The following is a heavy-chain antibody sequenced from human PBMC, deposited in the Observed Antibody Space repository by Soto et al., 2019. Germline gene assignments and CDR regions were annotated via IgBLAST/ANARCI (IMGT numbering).Heavy chain of an antibody. Sequence: ASVKVSCKASGYTFTSYDINWVRQATGQGLEWMGWMNPNSGNTGYAQKFQGRVTMTRNTSISTAYMELSSLRSEDTAVYYCARGPGQYYDFWSGYYNPPGDAFDIWGQGTMVTVSS. V-gene: IGHV1-8*01. CDR3: ARGPGQYYDFWSGYYNPPGDAFDI. D-gene: IGHD3-3*01. CDR1: GYTFTSYD. CDR2: MNPNSGNT. J-gene: IGHJ3*02.